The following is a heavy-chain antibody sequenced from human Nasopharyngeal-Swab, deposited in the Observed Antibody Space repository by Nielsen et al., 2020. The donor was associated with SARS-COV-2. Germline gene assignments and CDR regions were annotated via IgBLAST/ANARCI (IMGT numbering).Heavy chain of an antibody. D-gene: IGHD6-19*01. CDR2: IWYDGSNK. Sequence: GGSLRLSCAASGFTFSSYSLHWVRQAPGKGLEWVAVIWYDGSNKYYAASVKGRLTISRDNSKNTLYLQMNSLRAEDTAVYYCARELQWLVLYYYYGMDVWGQGTTVTVSS. CDR3: ARELQWLVLYYYYGMDV. CDR1: GFTFSSYS. J-gene: IGHJ6*02. V-gene: IGHV3-33*01.